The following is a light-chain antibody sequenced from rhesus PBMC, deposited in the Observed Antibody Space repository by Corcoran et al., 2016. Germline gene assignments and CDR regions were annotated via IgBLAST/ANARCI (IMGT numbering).Light chain of an antibody. V-gene: IGLV2S7*01. Sequence: QAAPTQPPSVSGSPGQSVTISCTGTSSDVGGYNYVSWYQQHPGKAPKLMIYGVSKRPSGVSDRFSGSKSGNTASLPISGLQAEDEADYYCCSYTTSSTYIFGAGTRLTVL. CDR1: SSDVGGYNY. J-gene: IGLJ1*01. CDR3: CSYTTSSTYI. CDR2: GVS.